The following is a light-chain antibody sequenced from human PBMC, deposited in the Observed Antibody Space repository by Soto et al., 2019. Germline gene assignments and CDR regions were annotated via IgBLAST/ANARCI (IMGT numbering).Light chain of an antibody. CDR2: EVN. J-gene: IGLJ2*01. CDR1: SSDFGGYNY. V-gene: IGLV2-14*01. CDR3: NSWGV. Sequence: QSVLTQPASVSGSPGQSITISCTGTSSDFGGYNYVSWYQHHPGKAPKLMIYEVNNRPSGVSTRFSGSKSGNTASLTISGLQAEDEADYYCNSWGVFGGGTKLTVL.